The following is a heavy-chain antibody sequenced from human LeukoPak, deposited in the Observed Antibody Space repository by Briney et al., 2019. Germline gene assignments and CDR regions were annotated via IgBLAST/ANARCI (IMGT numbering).Heavy chain of an antibody. CDR1: GGSISSYY. Sequence: SETLSLICSVSGGSISSYYWSWIRQPPGKGLEGIGYIYYSGSTNYNPSLKSRVTISVDTSKNQFSLKLSSVTAADTAVYYCARDHSPYGMDVWGKGTTVTVSS. J-gene: IGHJ6*04. CDR3: ARDHSPYGMDV. V-gene: IGHV4-59*01. CDR2: IYYSGST. D-gene: IGHD2-21*01.